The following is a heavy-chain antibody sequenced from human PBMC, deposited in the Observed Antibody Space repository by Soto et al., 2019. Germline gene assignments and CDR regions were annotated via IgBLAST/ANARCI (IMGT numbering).Heavy chain of an antibody. CDR2: CYASGSAST. Sequence: QVQLQESGAGLVKPSETLSLTCTVSGGSIKGYNGSRIRQPPGQGREWLGYCYASGSASTMYSTSITRRLAISMDTSKRIFSLRLNSVTSADSDVYCCARREGWVGDLVTYAMAVCGHGTTVTVSS. V-gene: IGHV4-4*09. CDR3: ARREGWVGDLVTYAMAV. J-gene: IGHJ6*02. D-gene: IGHD3-10*01. CDR1: GGSIKGYN.